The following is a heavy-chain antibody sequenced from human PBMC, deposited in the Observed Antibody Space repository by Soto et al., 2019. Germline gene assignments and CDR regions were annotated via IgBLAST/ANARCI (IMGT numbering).Heavy chain of an antibody. J-gene: IGHJ2*01. CDR3: ARRCSGGSCYSVPLRGKSNWYFDL. Sequence: QLQLQESGPGLVKPSETLSLTCTVSGGSISSSSYYWGWIRQPPGKGLEWIGSIYYSGSTYYNPSLKSRVTISVDTSKNQFSLKLSSVTAADTAVYYCARRCSGGSCYSVPLRGKSNWYFDLWGRGTLVTVSS. D-gene: IGHD2-15*01. V-gene: IGHV4-39*01. CDR2: IYYSGST. CDR1: GGSISSSSYY.